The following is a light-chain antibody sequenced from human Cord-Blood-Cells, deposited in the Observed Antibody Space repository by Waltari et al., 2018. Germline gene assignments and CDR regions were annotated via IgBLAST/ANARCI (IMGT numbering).Light chain of an antibody. Sequence: QSALTQPPSASGSPGQSVTISCTGTSSHVGGYKHVSWYQQHPGKAPKLMIYEVSKRPSGVPDRFSGSKSGNTASLTVSGLQAEDEADYYCSSYAGSNKVFGGGTKLTVL. V-gene: IGLV2-8*01. CDR2: EVS. CDR3: SSYAGSNKV. CDR1: SSHVGGYKH. J-gene: IGLJ2*01.